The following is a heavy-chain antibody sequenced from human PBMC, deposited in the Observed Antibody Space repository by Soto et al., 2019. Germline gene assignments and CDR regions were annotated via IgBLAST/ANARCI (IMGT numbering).Heavy chain of an antibody. D-gene: IGHD3-22*01. CDR1: GFTFDDYA. J-gene: IGHJ4*02. Sequence: EVQLVESGGGLVQPGRSLRLSCAASGFTFDDYAMHWVRQAPGKGLEWVSGISWNSGSIDYADSVKGRFTISRDNAKNSLYLQMNSLRAEDTALYYCAKGEGSSGYYSLFDYWGQGTLVTVSS. V-gene: IGHV3-9*01. CDR2: ISWNSGSI. CDR3: AKGEGSSGYYSLFDY.